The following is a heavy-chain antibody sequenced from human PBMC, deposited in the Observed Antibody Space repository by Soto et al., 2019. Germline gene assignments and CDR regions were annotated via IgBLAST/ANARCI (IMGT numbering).Heavy chain of an antibody. V-gene: IGHV3-33*01. CDR2: INDGSEE. J-gene: IGHJ4*02. D-gene: IGHD1-1*01. Sequence: QVQLVESGGGVVRPGTSLRLSCAATGFSFSAHGMHWVRQDPGKGLEWLAVINDGSEEGYADSVRGRFTISGDNARNILYLQMDNLRAEDSALYYCARDDLFVDNGLDHWGQGTLVTVSS. CDR1: GFSFSAHG. CDR3: ARDDLFVDNGLDH.